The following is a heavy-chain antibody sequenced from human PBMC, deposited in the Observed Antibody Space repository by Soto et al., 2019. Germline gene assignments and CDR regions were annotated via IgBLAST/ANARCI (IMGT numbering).Heavy chain of an antibody. CDR1: GYTFTSYA. D-gene: IGHD3-10*01. V-gene: IGHV1-3*01. CDR3: AREGRPPPYYFDY. CDR2: INAGNGNT. Sequence: ASVKVSCKASGYTFTSYAMHWVRQAPGQRLEWMGWINAGNGNTKYSQKFQGRVTIARDTSASTAYMELSSLRSEDTAVYYCAREGRPPPYYFDYWGQGTLVTVSS. J-gene: IGHJ4*02.